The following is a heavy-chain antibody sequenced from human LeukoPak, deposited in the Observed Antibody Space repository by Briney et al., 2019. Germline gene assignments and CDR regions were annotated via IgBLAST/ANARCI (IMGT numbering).Heavy chain of an antibody. CDR3: ARSIAGRWGSFDD. V-gene: IGHV3-7*03. J-gene: IGHJ4*02. D-gene: IGHD6-6*01. CDR1: GFTFTSYS. Sequence: PGGSLRLSCAASGFTFTSYSMGWVRQAPGKGLEWVANIKQDGSEKYYVDSVKGRFTISRDNAKNSLYLQMNSLRAEDTAVYYCARSIAGRWGSFDDWGQGTPVTVSS. CDR2: IKQDGSEK.